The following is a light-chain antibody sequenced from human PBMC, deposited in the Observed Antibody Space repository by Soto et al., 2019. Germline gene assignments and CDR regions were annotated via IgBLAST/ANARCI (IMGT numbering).Light chain of an antibody. CDR3: QQSYSSTWT. CDR1: QTISSW. V-gene: IGKV1-5*03. J-gene: IGKJ1*01. CDR2: KAS. Sequence: EIQMPQSPSTLSGSVGDRVTITCRASQTISSWLAWYQQKPGKAPKLLIYKASTLKSGVPSRFSGSGSGTEFTLTISSLQREDFAIYYCQQSYSSTWTFGQGTKVDIK.